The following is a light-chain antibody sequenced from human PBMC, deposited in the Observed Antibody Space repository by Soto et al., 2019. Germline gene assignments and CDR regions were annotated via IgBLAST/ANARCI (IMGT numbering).Light chain of an antibody. Sequence: QSALTQPASVSGSPGQSITISCTGTSSDVGSYNLVSWYQQHPGKAPKLMIYEGSKRPSGVSNRFSGSKSGNTASLTISGLQAEHEADYYCCSYAGSSTFVIGAGNKVNV. J-gene: IGLJ1*01. CDR3: CSYAGSSTFV. CDR2: EGS. CDR1: SSDVGSYNL. V-gene: IGLV2-23*01.